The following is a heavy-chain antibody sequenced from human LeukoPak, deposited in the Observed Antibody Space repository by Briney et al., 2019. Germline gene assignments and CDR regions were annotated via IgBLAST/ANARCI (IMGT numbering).Heavy chain of an antibody. CDR1: GGSFSGYY. Sequence: PSETLSLTCAVYGGSFSGYYWSWIRQPPGKGLEWIGEINHSGSTNYNPSLKSRVTISVDTSKNQFSLKLSSVTAADTAVYYCARNFRPYGDYVEDYYYGMDVWGQGTTVTVSS. J-gene: IGHJ6*02. CDR2: INHSGST. D-gene: IGHD4-17*01. V-gene: IGHV4-34*01. CDR3: ARNFRPYGDYVEDYYYGMDV.